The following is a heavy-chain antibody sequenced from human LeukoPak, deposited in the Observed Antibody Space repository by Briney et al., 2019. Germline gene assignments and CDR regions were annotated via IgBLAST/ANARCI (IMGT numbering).Heavy chain of an antibody. V-gene: IGHV3-9*01. CDR1: GFTFDDYA. D-gene: IGHD2-2*01. CDR2: ISWNSGSI. CDR3: AKGNIVVVPAYFDY. Sequence: GRSLRLSCAASGFTFDDYAMHWVRQAPGKGLEWVSGISWNSGSIGYADSVKGRFTISRDNAKNSLYLQMNSLRAEDTALYYCAKGNIVVVPAYFDYWGQGTLVTVSS. J-gene: IGHJ4*02.